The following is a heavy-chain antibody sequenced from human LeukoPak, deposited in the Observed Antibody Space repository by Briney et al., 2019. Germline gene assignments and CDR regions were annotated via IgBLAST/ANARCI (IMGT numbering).Heavy chain of an antibody. CDR2: IYPDDSDT. J-gene: IGHJ4*02. CDR1: GYKFTNYW. D-gene: IGHD4-11*01. CDR3: VRPPSTTVDGDY. Sequence: GESLKISCKGSGYKFTNYWIGWVRQMPGKGLDWMGIIYPDDSDTRYSPSFQGQVTISADKSTGTAYLQWSSLKASDTAIYYCVRPPSTTVDGDYWGQGTLVTVSS. V-gene: IGHV5-51*01.